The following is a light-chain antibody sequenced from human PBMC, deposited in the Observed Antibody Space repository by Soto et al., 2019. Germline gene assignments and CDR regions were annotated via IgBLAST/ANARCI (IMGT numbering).Light chain of an antibody. Sequence: SYELTQPPSVSGAPGQTASITCGGNNIGSKSVHWYQQKPGQAPVLVVYDDTDRPSGIPDRFSGSNSGNTATLTISRVEAGDEADDYCQVWDSTTDQPYVFGTGTKLTVL. CDR3: QVWDSTTDQPYV. V-gene: IGLV3-21*02. CDR1: NIGSKS. J-gene: IGLJ1*01. CDR2: DDT.